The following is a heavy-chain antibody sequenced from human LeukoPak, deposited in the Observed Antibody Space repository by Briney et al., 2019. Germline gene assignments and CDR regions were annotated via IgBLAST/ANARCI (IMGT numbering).Heavy chain of an antibody. CDR3: ARGRYYDILTGTSLDY. J-gene: IGHJ4*02. CDR1: GFTFSSYG. CDR2: IWYDGSNK. D-gene: IGHD3-9*01. V-gene: IGHV3-33*01. Sequence: QPGRSLRLSCAASGFTFSSYGMHWVRQAPGKGLEWVAVIWYDGSNKYYADSVKGRFTISRDKSKNTLYLQMNSLRAEDTAVYYCARGRYYDILTGTSLDYWGQGTLVTVSS.